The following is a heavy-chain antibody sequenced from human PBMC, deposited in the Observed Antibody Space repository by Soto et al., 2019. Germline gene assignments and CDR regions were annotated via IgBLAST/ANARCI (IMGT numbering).Heavy chain of an antibody. CDR1: GFTVSSNH. V-gene: IGHV3-66*01. CDR2: ISSGGST. J-gene: IGHJ4*02. D-gene: IGHD3-10*01. Sequence: PGGSLRLSCAAYGFTVSSNHMSWVRQAPGKGLDWVSLISSGGSTYYADSVKGRFTISRDNSENTLSLQMNSLRAEDTAVYSCVRGRYGSEIHWGQGTKVTVSS. CDR3: VRGRYGSEIH.